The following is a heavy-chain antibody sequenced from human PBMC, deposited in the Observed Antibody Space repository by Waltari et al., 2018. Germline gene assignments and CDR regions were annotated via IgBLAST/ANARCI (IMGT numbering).Heavy chain of an antibody. Sequence: EVQLIQSGAEVKKPGATVKISCKAYAHTFTDYYLHWVQRAPGKGLVWMGLIDPEDGETGYAENFQGRVTITADRSTDTVYMELSSVRSEDTAVYYCSTRSFGVVNAFDIWGQGTMVIVSS. CDR1: AHTFTDYY. CDR2: IDPEDGET. J-gene: IGHJ3*02. CDR3: STRSFGVVNAFDI. V-gene: IGHV1-69-2*01. D-gene: IGHD3-3*01.